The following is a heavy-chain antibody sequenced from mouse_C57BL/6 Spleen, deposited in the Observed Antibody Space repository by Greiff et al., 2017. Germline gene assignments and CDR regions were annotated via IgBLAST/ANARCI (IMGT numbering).Heavy chain of an antibody. CDR3: ARRRGSLDY. V-gene: IGHV1-26*01. J-gene: IGHJ2*01. CDR2: INPNNGGT. CDR1: GYTFTDYY. Sequence: EVQLHQSGPELVKPGASVKISCKASGYTFTDYYMNWVKQSHGKSLEWIGDINPNNGGTSYNQKFKGKATLTVDKSSSTAYMELRSLTSEDSAVYYCARRRGSLDYWGQGTTLTVSS. D-gene: IGHD1-1*01.